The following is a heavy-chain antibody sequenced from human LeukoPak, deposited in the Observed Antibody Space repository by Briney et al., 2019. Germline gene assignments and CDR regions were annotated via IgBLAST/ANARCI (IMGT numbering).Heavy chain of an antibody. CDR3: AKDYSGPDVGATLDY. J-gene: IGHJ4*02. Sequence: PGRSLRLSCAASGFTFSSYGMHWVRQAPGKGLEWVAVISYDGSNKYYADSVKGRFTISRDNSKNTLYLQMNSLRAEDTAVYYCAKDYSGPDVGATLDYWGQGTLVTVSS. CDR1: GFTFSSYG. CDR2: ISYDGSNK. V-gene: IGHV3-30*18. D-gene: IGHD1-26*01.